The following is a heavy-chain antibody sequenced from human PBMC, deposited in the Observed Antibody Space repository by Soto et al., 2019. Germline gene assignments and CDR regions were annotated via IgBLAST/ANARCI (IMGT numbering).Heavy chain of an antibody. CDR3: ARWSQAMDV. CDR1: GFIFSNYY. CDR2: IAQDGTEI. V-gene: IGHV3-7*03. D-gene: IGHD2-15*01. Sequence: EVQLVESGGGLVQPGGSLRLSCAASGFIFSNYYMTWVRQAPGKGQEWVAYIAQDGTEIYNVDSVKGRFTISRDNAKNSLYLQMNSLTAEDTALYYCARWSQAMDVWGQGTSVTVSS. J-gene: IGHJ6*02.